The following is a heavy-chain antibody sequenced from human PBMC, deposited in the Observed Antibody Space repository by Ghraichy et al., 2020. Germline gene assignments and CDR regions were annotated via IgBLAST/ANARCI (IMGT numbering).Heavy chain of an antibody. CDR3: ARHLVPAVMNVGNWFDP. Sequence: SETLSLTCTVSGGSISSSSYYWGWVRQPPGKGLEWIGSMSFGGNTYYNVSRKSRVTISEDTSKNQFSLKLSSVTAADTAMYYCARHLVPAVMNVGNWFDPWGQGMLVTVPS. D-gene: IGHD2-2*01. CDR2: MSFGGNT. J-gene: IGHJ5*02. CDR1: GGSISSSSYY. V-gene: IGHV4-39*01.